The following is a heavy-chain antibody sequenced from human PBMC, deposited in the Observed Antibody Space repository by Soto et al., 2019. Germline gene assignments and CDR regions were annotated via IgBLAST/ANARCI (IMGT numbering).Heavy chain of an antibody. J-gene: IGHJ4*02. CDR1: GYTLTELS. CDR2: FDPEDGET. CDR3: ATEIDFWSGYPYFDY. V-gene: IGHV1-24*01. D-gene: IGHD3-3*01. Sequence: ASVKVSCKVSGYTLTELSMHWVRQAPGKGLEWMGGFDPEDGETIYAQKFQGRVTMTEDTSTDTAYMELSSLRSEDTAVYYCATEIDFWSGYPYFDYWGQGTLVTAPQ.